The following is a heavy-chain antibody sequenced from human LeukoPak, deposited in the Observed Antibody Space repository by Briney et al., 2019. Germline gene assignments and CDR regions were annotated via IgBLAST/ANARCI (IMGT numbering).Heavy chain of an antibody. D-gene: IGHD6-19*01. J-gene: IGHJ4*02. Sequence: GGSLRLSCAASGFTSSSYAMNWVRQAPGKGLEWVSAISDSGGRTYYADSVEGRFTISRDNSKNTLYLQMNSLRVEDTAIYYCAGGQWLPDYWGQGTLVTVSS. V-gene: IGHV3-23*01. CDR2: ISDSGGRT. CDR1: GFTSSSYA. CDR3: AGGQWLPDY.